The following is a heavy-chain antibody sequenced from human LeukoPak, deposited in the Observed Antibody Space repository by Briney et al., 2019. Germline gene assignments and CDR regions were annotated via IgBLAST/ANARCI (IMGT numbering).Heavy chain of an antibody. J-gene: IGHJ3*02. CDR2: IIPIFGTA. V-gene: IGHV1-69*05. CDR3: ARLLVRGVKRHAFDI. D-gene: IGHD3-10*01. CDR1: GGTFSRYA. Sequence: SVKVSCKAPGGTFSRYAISWVRQAPGQGLEWMGGIIPIFGTANYAQKFQGRVTITTDESTSTAYMELSSLRSEDTAVYYCARLLVRGVKRHAFDIWGQGTMVTVSS.